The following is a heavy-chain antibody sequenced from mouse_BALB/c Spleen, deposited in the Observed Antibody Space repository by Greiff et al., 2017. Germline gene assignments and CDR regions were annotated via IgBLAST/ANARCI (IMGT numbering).Heavy chain of an antibody. J-gene: IGHJ2*01. CDR2: ISSGGGST. CDR3: ARREIYYGYDGY. V-gene: IGHV5-12-1*01. Sequence: EVQGVESGGGLVKPGGSLKLSCAASGFAFSSYDMSWVRQTPEKRLEWVAYISSGGGSTYYPDTVKGRFTISRDNAKNTLYLQMSSLKSEDTAMYYCARREIYYGYDGYWGQGTTLTVSS. CDR1: GFAFSSYD. D-gene: IGHD2-2*01.